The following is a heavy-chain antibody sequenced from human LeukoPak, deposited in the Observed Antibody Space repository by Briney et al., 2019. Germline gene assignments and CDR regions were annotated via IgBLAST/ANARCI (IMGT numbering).Heavy chain of an antibody. CDR3: AKDRCSNGIGCYYYYMDV. Sequence: GGSLRLSCAASGFTFSSYGMHWVRQAPGKGLEWVAYIQYDGSNEQYADSVKGRFSISRDGSKNILYLQMNSLRAEDTAVYYCAKDRCSNGIGCYYYYMDVWGKGTTVTISS. J-gene: IGHJ6*03. CDR2: IQYDGSNE. V-gene: IGHV3-30*02. CDR1: GFTFSSYG. D-gene: IGHD2-8*01.